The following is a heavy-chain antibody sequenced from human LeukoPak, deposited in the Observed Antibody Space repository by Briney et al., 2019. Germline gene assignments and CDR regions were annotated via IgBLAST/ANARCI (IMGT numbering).Heavy chain of an antibody. Sequence: SETLSLTCTVSNGSISTYYWSWIRQPPGKGLEWIGYIYHGGSTAYNPSFKRRVTISMDSSKNHFSLRLTSLTAADTALYSCARHGGTLDYFDSWGPGSLVTVSS. CDR2: IYHGGST. CDR3: ARHGGTLDYFDS. D-gene: IGHD1-26*01. V-gene: IGHV4-59*08. J-gene: IGHJ4*02. CDR1: NGSISTYY.